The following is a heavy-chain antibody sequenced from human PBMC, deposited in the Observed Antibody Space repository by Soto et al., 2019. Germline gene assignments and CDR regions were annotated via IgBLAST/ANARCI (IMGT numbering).Heavy chain of an antibody. J-gene: IGHJ3*02. V-gene: IGHV3-21*01. Sequence: GSLRLSCAASGFTFSSYSMNWVRQAPGKGLEWVSSISSSSSYIYYADSVKGRFTISRDNAKNSLYLQMNSLRAEDTAVYYCARGLVDLIRGNAFDIWGQGTMVTVSS. D-gene: IGHD1-26*01. CDR1: GFTFSSYS. CDR3: ARGLVDLIRGNAFDI. CDR2: ISSSSSYI.